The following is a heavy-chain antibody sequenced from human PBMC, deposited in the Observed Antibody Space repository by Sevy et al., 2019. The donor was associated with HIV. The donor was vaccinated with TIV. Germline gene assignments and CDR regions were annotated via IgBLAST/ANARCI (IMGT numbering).Heavy chain of an antibody. CDR2: IYSGGST. D-gene: IGHD2-15*01. Sequence: ESLKISCAASGFTVSSNYMSWVRQAPGKGLEWVSVIYSGGSTYYADSVKGRFTISRDNSKNTLYLQMNSLRAEDTAVYYCARDPLVVVAAYDAFDIWGQGTMVTVSS. V-gene: IGHV3-53*01. CDR3: ARDPLVVVAAYDAFDI. J-gene: IGHJ3*02. CDR1: GFTVSSNY.